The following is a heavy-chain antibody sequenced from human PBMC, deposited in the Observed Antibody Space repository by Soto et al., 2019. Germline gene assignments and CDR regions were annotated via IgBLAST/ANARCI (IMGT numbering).Heavy chain of an antibody. CDR1: GGSISSGDDF. D-gene: IGHD1-20*01. CDR3: ARDRAKWKDYYYYGMDV. V-gene: IGHV4-30-4*01. J-gene: IGHJ6*02. Sequence: QVQLQESGPGLVKPSQTLSLTCTVSGGSISSGDDFWTWIRQPPGKGLEWIGSIYYSGSTYYNPSLKGRLTMSVDTSKNQFSLKLSSVTAADTAVYYCARDRAKWKDYYYYGMDVWGQGTTVTVSS. CDR2: IYYSGST.